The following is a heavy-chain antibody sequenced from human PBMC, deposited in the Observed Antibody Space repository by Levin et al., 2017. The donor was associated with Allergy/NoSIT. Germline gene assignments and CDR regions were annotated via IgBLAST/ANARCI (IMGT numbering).Heavy chain of an antibody. CDR1: RGSFSGYY. V-gene: IGHV4-34*01. CDR2: INHSGST. J-gene: IGHJ4*02. CDR3: ARGTVTGGGSYFDF. Sequence: PGGSLRLSCAVYRGSFSGYYWTWIRQPPGKGLEWIGEINHSGSTNYNPSLKSRVIISVDTSKNQFSLKLSSVTAADTAVYYCARGTVTGGGSYFDFWGQGNLVTVSS. D-gene: IGHD4-17*01.